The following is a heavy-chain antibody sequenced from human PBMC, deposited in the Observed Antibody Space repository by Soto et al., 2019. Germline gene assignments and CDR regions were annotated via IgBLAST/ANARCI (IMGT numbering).Heavy chain of an antibody. CDR2: ITADGGGT. V-gene: IGHV3-23*01. CDR1: RFTFSNYI. CDR3: ARQVPKVVVVVAAPTPFDY. J-gene: IGHJ4*02. Sequence: GSLRLSCPASRFTFSNYIMNWVRQAPGQGLELISTITADGGGTFYAASVKGRFTISRDNSKNTLYLQMNNLSAEDTAVYYCARQVPKVVVVVAAPTPFDYWGQGSLVTVSS. D-gene: IGHD2-15*01.